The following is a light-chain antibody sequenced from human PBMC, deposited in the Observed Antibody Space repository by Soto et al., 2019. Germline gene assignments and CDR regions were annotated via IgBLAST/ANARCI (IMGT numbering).Light chain of an antibody. V-gene: IGLV2-14*01. CDR1: SRDVGGYNF. CDR3: SSYTSTNTQV. J-gene: IGLJ1*01. CDR2: EVS. Sequence: QSALTHPASVSGSPGQSISLSCTGTSRDVGGYNFVSWYQQHPGKAPKLMIYEVSNRPSGVSNRFSGSKSGNTASVTISGLQAEDEADYYCSSYTSTNTQVFGTGTKVTVL.